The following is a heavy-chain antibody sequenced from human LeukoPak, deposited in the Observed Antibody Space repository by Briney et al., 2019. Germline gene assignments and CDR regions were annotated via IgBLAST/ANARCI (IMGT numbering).Heavy chain of an antibody. CDR1: GFTFSSYG. CDR2: ISYDGSNK. J-gene: IGHJ4*02. D-gene: IGHD6-13*01. V-gene: IGHV3-30*18. Sequence: GRSLRLSCAASGFTFSSYGMLWVRQAPGKGLEWVAVISYDGSNKYYADSVKGRFTISRDNSKNTLYLQMNSLRAEDTAVYYCAKGPLYIADWGQGTLVTVSS. CDR3: AKGPLYIAD.